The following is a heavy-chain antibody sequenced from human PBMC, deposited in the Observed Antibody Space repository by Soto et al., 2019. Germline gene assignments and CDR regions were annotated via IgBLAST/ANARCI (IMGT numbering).Heavy chain of an antibody. V-gene: IGHV1-69*13. CDR2: IIPIFGTA. CDR1: GGTFSSYA. J-gene: IGHJ4*02. CDR3: ASRCSSTSCQGLNFDY. D-gene: IGHD2-2*01. Sequence: GPSVKVSCKASGGTFSSYAISWVRQAPGQGLEWMGGIIPIFGTASYAQKFQGRVTITADESTSTAYMELSSLRSEDTAVYYCASRCSSTSCQGLNFDYWGQGTLVTVSS.